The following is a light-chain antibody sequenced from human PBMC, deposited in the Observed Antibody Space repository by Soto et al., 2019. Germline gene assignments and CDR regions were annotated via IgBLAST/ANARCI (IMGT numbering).Light chain of an antibody. V-gene: IGKV3-11*01. Sequence: EIVLTQSPATLSLSLGERATLSCRASQSVSSYLAWYQQKPGQAPRLLIYDASNRATGIPARFSGSGSGTDFTLTISSLEPEDFAVYYCQQHSNSYTFGQGTKLEIK. CDR3: QQHSNSYT. J-gene: IGKJ2*01. CDR1: QSVSSY. CDR2: DAS.